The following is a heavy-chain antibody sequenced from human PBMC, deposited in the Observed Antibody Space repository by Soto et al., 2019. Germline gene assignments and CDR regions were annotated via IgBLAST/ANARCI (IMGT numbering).Heavy chain of an antibody. Sequence: ASVKVSCKASGYTFTSYGISWVRQPPGQGLEWMGWISAYNGNTNYAQKLQGRVTMTTDTSTSTAYTELRSLRSDDTAVYYCARVRYSRSWYDRSSCYYGMDVWGQGTTVTVSS. CDR1: GYTFTSYG. V-gene: IGHV1-18*04. D-gene: IGHD6-13*01. J-gene: IGHJ6*02. CDR3: ARVRYSRSWYDRSSCYYGMDV. CDR2: ISAYNGNT.